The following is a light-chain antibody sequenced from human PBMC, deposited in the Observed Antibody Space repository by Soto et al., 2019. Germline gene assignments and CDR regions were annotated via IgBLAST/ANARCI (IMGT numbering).Light chain of an antibody. V-gene: IGKV4-1*01. J-gene: IGKJ2*01. CDR1: QSVLSSSNNKDY. CDR3: QPYYSYAST. Sequence: DIVMTQSPDSLAVSLGEMATINCKSSQSVLSSSNNKDYLAWYQQKPGQPHKLLIYWASTREYGVPDRLSGSASGTDFALTTSRLQAEDVAVYDWQPYYSYASTFGQGPKLEI. CDR2: WAS.